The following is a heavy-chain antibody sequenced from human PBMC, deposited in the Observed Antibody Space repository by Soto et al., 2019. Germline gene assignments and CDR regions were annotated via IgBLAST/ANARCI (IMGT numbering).Heavy chain of an antibody. J-gene: IGHJ6*02. D-gene: IGHD4-4*01. V-gene: IGHV3-23*01. CDR3: AKDRRSSNRPHYYYYGMDV. CDR1: GFTFSSYA. CDR2: ISGSGGST. Sequence: GGSLRLSCAASGFTFSSYAMSWVRQGPGKGLEWVSAISGSGGSTYYADSVKGRFTISRDNSKNTLYLQMNSLRAEDTAVYYCAKDRRSSNRPHYYYYGMDVWGQGTTVTVSS.